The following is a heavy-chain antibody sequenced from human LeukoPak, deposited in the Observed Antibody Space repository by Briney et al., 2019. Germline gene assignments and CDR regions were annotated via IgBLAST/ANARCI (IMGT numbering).Heavy chain of an antibody. CDR3: ARDWGYGDYTAGF. V-gene: IGHV1-18*01. J-gene: IGHJ4*02. CDR1: GYTFSNYG. CDR2: ISANNGDT. D-gene: IGHD4-17*01. Sequence: GASVKVSCKASGYTFSNYGITWVRQAPGQGPEWMGWISANNGDTRYAQKMQDRVTMTTDTFTSTAYMELRSLRFDGTAVYYCARDWGYGDYTAGFWGQGTLVTVSS.